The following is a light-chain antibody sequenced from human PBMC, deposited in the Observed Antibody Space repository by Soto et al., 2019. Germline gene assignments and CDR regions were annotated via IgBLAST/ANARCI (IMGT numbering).Light chain of an antibody. CDR2: AAS. J-gene: IGKJ2*01. CDR1: QSISSY. CDR3: QQSYSTLSFP. Sequence: DIPMTQSPSSLSASVGDRVTITCRASQSISSYLNWYQQKPGKAPKLLIYAASSLQSGVPSRFSGSGSGTHFTLSISSLIPEDFATYYCQQSYSTLSFPFGQGTKLEIK. V-gene: IGKV1-39*01.